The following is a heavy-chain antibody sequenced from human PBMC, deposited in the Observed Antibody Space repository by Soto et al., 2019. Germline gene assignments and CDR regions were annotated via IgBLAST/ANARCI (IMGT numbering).Heavy chain of an antibody. CDR1: GGSISSSNW. V-gene: IGHV4-4*02. CDR2: IYHSGST. Sequence: QVQLHESGQGLVKPSGNLSLTCAVSGGSISSSNWWSWVRQPPGKGLDRIGEIYHSGSTKDNPSLKSRVTISVDESKNHFFLKLSSVTAADTAVYYCARRSYYYDSGCYYDYFDYGGQGPLVTVSS. CDR3: ARRSYYYDSGCYYDYFDY. J-gene: IGHJ4*02. D-gene: IGHD3-10*01.